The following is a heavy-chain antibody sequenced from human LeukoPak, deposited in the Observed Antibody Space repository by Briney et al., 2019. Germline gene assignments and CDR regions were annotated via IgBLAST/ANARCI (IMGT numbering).Heavy chain of an antibody. J-gene: IGHJ3*02. D-gene: IGHD4-23*01. CDR2: IIPIFGTA. Sequence: SVKVSCKASGGTFSSYAISWVRQAPGQGLEWMGGIIPIFGTANYAQKFQGRVTITADKSTSTAYMELSNLRPEDTAVYYCARGGNRSMDPDDAFDIWGQGTMVTVSS. V-gene: IGHV1-69*06. CDR1: GGTFSSYA. CDR3: ARGGNRSMDPDDAFDI.